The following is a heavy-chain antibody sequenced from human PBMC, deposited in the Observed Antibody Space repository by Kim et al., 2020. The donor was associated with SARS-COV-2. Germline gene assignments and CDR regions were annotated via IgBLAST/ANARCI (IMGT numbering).Heavy chain of an antibody. Sequence: GGSLRLSCAASGFTFSSYAMHWVRQAPGKGLEWLAVISSDGSNKYYADSVKGRFTISRDNSKNTLYLQMNSLRAEDTAVYYSARDVDTAMVTIFDYWGQGSLVTVSA. D-gene: IGHD5-18*01. V-gene: IGHV3-30*04. CDR3: ARDVDTAMVTIFDY. CDR1: GFTFSSYA. J-gene: IGHJ4*02. CDR2: ISSDGSNK.